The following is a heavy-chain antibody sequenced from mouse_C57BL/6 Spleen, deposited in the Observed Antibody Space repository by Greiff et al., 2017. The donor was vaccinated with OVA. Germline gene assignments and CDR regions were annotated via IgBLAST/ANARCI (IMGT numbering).Heavy chain of an antibody. Sequence: EVKLMESEGGLVQPGSSMKLSCTASGFTFSDYYMAWVRQVPEKGLEWVANINYDGSSTYYLDSLKSRFIISRDNAKNILYLQMSSLKSEDTATYYCARAKGNWYFDVWGTGTTVTVSS. V-gene: IGHV5-16*01. CDR3: ARAKGNWYFDV. J-gene: IGHJ1*03. CDR2: INYDGSST. CDR1: GFTFSDYY.